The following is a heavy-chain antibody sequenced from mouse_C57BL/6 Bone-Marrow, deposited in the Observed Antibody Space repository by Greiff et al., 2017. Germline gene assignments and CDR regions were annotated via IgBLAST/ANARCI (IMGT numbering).Heavy chain of an antibody. CDR1: GFTFSSYA. D-gene: IGHD1-1*01. CDR2: ISDDGSYS. Sequence: EVMLVESGGGLVKPGGSLKLSCAASGFTFSSYAMSWVRQTPEKRLEWVAYISDDGSYSYYPDNGKGRFSISSDNAKHNLYLQMGHLKSEDTAKYYCAGGRGGDYWGQGTSVTVSS. J-gene: IGHJ4*01. V-gene: IGHV5-4*03. CDR3: AGGRGGDY.